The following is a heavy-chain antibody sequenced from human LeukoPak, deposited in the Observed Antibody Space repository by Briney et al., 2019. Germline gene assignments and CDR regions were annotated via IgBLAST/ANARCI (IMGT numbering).Heavy chain of an antibody. V-gene: IGHV3-30*02. CDR1: GFTFSRYR. Sequence: GGSLRLSCAASGFTFSRYRMLWVPPATGRGVECVAFIRYDGSNKYHADSVKGRFTISRDNSKNTLYLQMNSLRAEDTAVYYCANAVAGTLMDVWGKGTTVTVSS. CDR3: ANAVAGTLMDV. J-gene: IGHJ6*03. D-gene: IGHD6-19*01. CDR2: IRYDGSNK.